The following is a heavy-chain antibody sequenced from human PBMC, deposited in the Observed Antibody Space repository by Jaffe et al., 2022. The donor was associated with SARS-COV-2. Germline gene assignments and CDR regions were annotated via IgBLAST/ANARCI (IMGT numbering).Heavy chain of an antibody. CDR1: GYTFTGYY. CDR2: INPNSGGT. Sequence: QVQLVQSGAEVKKPGASVKVSCKASGYTFTGYYMHWVRQAPGQGLEWMGWINPNSGGTNYAQKFQGRVTMTRDTSISTAYMELSRLRSDDTAVYYCARDEVVGYCSSTSCPSFYYYGMDVWGQGTTVTVSS. CDR3: ARDEVVGYCSSTSCPSFYYYGMDV. J-gene: IGHJ6*02. D-gene: IGHD2-2*01. V-gene: IGHV1-2*02.